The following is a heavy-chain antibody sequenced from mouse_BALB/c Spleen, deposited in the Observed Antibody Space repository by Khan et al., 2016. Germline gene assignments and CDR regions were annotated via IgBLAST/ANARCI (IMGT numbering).Heavy chain of an antibody. V-gene: IGHV3-1*02. CDR3: ARTARIKY. D-gene: IGHD1-2*01. J-gene: IGHJ2*01. Sequence: EVQLQESGPGLVKPSQSLSLTCTVTGYSITSGYGWYWIRPFPGNKLEWVGYISYSGSTKYNPSLKSRISITRDTSKNQFFLQLNTVTTEDTATYYCARTARIKYWGQGTTLTVSS. CDR1: GYSITSGYG. CDR2: ISYSGST.